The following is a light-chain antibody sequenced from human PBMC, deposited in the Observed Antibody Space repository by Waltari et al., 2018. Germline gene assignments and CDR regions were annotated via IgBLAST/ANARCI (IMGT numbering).Light chain of an antibody. CDR3: APWDDSLSGPGV. J-gene: IGLJ3*02. Sequence: QSVLTQPPSASGTPGPSVPISCSGIRSTLGSNFVYWYQQRPGPAPKLLIYRNNQRPSGVPDRFSGSKSGTSASLAISGLRSEDEADYYCAPWDDSLSGPGVFGGGTKLTVL. CDR2: RNN. CDR1: RSTLGSNF. V-gene: IGLV1-47*01.